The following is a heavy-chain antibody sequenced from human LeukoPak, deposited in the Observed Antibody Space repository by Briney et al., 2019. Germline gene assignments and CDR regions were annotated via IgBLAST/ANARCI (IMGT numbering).Heavy chain of an antibody. D-gene: IGHD5-12*01. CDR3: ARDSPGYGAYDLG. Sequence: PGGSLRLSCAASGFTFSSYWMSWVRQAPGKGLEWVANIKEDGSAKYSVDSVKGRFTISRDNAKNTLYLQMNSLRAEDTAVYYCARDSPGYGAYDLGWGQGTPVTVSS. V-gene: IGHV3-7*04. CDR1: GFTFSSYW. CDR2: IKEDGSAK. J-gene: IGHJ4*02.